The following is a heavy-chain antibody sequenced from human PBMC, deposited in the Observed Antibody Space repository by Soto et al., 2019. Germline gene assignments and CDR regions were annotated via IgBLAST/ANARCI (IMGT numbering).Heavy chain of an antibody. CDR1: GGTFSSYA. CDR2: ISYDGSNK. V-gene: IGHV3-30-3*01. J-gene: IGHJ5*02. D-gene: IGHD4-4*01. Sequence: SCKASGGTFSSYAMHWVRQAPGKGLEWVAVISYDGSNKYYADSVKGRFTISRDNSKNTLYLQMNSLRAEDTAVYYCARETTVTWFDPWGQGTQVTVSS. CDR3: ARETTVTWFDP.